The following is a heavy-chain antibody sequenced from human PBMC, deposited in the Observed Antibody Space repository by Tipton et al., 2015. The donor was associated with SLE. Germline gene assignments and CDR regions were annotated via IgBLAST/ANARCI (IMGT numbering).Heavy chain of an antibody. Sequence: TLSLTCTVSGDSISSGSPYWTWIRQPAGKGLEWIGRIYTSGSTNYNPSLQSRVTIAVDTSKKQVSLRLTSVTAADTAVYYCARGLTGNAFDIWGQGTLVTVSS. D-gene: IGHD3-9*01. CDR3: ARGLTGNAFDI. J-gene: IGHJ3*02. V-gene: IGHV4-61*02. CDR1: GDSISSGSPY. CDR2: IYTSGST.